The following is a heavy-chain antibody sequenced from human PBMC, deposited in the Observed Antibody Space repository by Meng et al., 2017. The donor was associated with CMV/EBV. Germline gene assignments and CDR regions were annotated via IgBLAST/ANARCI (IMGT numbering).Heavy chain of an antibody. D-gene: IGHD3-3*01. Sequence: SVKVSCKASGYTFTSYYMHWVRQAPGQGLEWMGRIIPILGIANYAQKFQGRVTITADKSTSTAYMELSSLRSEDTAVYYCARDIITIFGVVKGGMDVWGQGTTVTVSS. J-gene: IGHJ6*02. CDR3: ARDIITIFGVVKGGMDV. CDR1: GYTFTSYY. CDR2: IIPILGIA. V-gene: IGHV1-69*04.